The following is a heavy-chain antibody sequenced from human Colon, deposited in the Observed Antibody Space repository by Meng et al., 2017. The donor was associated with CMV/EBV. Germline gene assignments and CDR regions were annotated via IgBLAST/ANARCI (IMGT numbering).Heavy chain of an antibody. V-gene: IGHV1-18*01. Sequence: ASAKVSCKASGYIFTSYGISWVRQAPGQGLEWRGWISAYNGNTNYAQKLQGRVTMTTDTSTNTAYMELRSLRADDTAVYYCARDSVWSGYYFDYWGQGTLVTVSS. J-gene: IGHJ4*02. CDR2: ISAYNGNT. D-gene: IGHD3-3*01. CDR1: GYIFTSYG. CDR3: ARDSVWSGYYFDY.